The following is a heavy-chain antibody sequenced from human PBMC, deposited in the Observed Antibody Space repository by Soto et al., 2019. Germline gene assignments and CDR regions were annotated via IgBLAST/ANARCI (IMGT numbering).Heavy chain of an antibody. D-gene: IGHD3-10*01. CDR3: ARPRVTMVRGGFDS. J-gene: IGHJ3*02. Sequence: SETLSLTCAVYGGSFSGYYWSWIRQPPGKGLEWIGEINHSGSTNYNPSLKSRVTISVDTSKNQFSLKLSSVTAADTAVYYCARPRVTMVRGGFDSWGQGTMVTRLL. V-gene: IGHV4-34*01. CDR1: GGSFSGYY. CDR2: INHSGST.